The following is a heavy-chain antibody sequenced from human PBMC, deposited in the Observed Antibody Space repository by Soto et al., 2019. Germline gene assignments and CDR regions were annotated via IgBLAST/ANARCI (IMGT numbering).Heavy chain of an antibody. CDR2: ISGSGGST. V-gene: IGHV3-23*01. CDR1: GFTFSSYA. D-gene: IGHD2-2*01. Sequence: PGGSLRLSCAASGFTFSSYAMSWVRQAPGKGLEWVSAISGSGGSTYYADSVKGRFTISRDNSKNTLYLQMNSLRAEDTAVYYCAKSFVVVPAAHSNYFDYWGQGTLVTVSS. J-gene: IGHJ4*02. CDR3: AKSFVVVPAAHSNYFDY.